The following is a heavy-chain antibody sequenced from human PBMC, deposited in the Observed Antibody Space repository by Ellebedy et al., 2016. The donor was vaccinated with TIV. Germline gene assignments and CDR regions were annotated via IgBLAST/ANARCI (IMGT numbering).Heavy chain of an antibody. CDR1: GFTFSSYG. J-gene: IGHJ4*02. CDR3: ARDLQRPLEWLPHGDY. CDR2: IWYDGSNK. V-gene: IGHV3-33*01. Sequence: GGSLRLXXAASGFTFSSYGMHWVRQAPGKGLEWVAVIWYDGSNKYYADSVKGRFTISRDNSKNTLYLQMNSLRAEDTAVYYCARDLQRPLEWLPHGDYWGQGTLVTVSS. D-gene: IGHD3-3*01.